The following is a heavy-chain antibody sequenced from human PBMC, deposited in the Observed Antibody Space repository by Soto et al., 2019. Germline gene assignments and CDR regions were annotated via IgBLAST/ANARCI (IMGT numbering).Heavy chain of an antibody. CDR1: GYSISSGFY. V-gene: IGHV4-4*07. CDR3: AREVRDYGDYGGWFDP. CDR2: IYTSGST. D-gene: IGHD4-17*01. J-gene: IGHJ5*02. Sequence: SETLSLTCAVSGYSISSGFYWSWIRQPAGKGLEWIGRIYTSGSTNYNPSLKSRVTMSVDTSKNQFSLKLSSVTAADTAVYYCAREVRDYGDYGGWFDPWGQGTLVTVSS.